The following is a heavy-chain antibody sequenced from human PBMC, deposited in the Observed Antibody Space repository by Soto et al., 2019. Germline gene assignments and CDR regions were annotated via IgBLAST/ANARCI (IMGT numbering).Heavy chain of an antibody. CDR1: GYPVTAYY. Sequence: QLHLVQSGAVVKKPGASVTVSCSASGYPVTAYYMHWVRQAPGRGLEWMGGINPATGAAKYTQTFQGRGTMTRDTSTSTVFMELGGLASEEPAVFYCARGGGVGVAGSAAFDMWGQGTLVTVSS. D-gene: IGHD3-3*01. V-gene: IGHV1-2*02. CDR3: ARGGGVGVAGSAAFDM. J-gene: IGHJ3*02. CDR2: INPATGAA.